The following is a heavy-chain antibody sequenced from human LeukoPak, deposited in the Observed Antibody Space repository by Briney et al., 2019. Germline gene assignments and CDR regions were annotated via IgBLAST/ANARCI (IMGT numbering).Heavy chain of an antibody. CDR2: INSDGSST. Sequence: GGSLRLSCAASGFTFSSYWLHGVRHAPGRGLVWVSRINSDGSSTSYADSAKGRFTTSRDSAQNSLYLQVNSLRAEDTAVYYCTYFDYWGQGTLFTVSS. J-gene: IGHJ4*02. CDR1: GFTFSSYW. V-gene: IGHV3-74*01. CDR3: TYFDY.